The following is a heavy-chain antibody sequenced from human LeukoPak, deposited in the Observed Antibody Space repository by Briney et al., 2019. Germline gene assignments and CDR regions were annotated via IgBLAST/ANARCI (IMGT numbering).Heavy chain of an antibody. V-gene: IGHV3-23*01. CDR3: AKAGVSTLGYCSGGSCYDGDYFDY. CDR1: GFTFSSYA. J-gene: IGHJ4*02. CDR2: ISGSGGST. Sequence: GGSLRLSCAASGFTFSSYAMSWVRQAPGKGLEWVSAISGSGGSTYYADSVKGRFTISRDNSKNTLYLQMNSLRAEDTAVYYCAKAGVSTLGYCSGGSCYDGDYFDYWGQGTLVTVSS. D-gene: IGHD2-15*01.